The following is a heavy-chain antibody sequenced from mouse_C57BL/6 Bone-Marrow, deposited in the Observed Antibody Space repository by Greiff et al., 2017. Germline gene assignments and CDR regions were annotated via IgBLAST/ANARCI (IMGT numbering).Heavy chain of an antibody. D-gene: IGHD4-1*01. V-gene: IGHV1-54*01. CDR3: ARRKLGLDY. J-gene: IGHJ2*01. Sequence: VQLQQSGAELVRPGTSVTVSCKASGYAFTNYLIEWVKQRPGQGLEWIGVINPGSGGTNYNEKFKGKATLTADKSSSTAYMQLSSLTSEDSAVYFCARRKLGLDYWGQGTTLTVSS. CDR2: INPGSGGT. CDR1: GYAFTNYL.